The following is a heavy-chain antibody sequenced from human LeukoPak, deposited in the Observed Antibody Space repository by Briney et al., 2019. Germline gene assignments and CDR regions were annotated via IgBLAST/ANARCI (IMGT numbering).Heavy chain of an antibody. Sequence: PSETLSLTCTVSGGSISGYYWSWIRQPPGKGLEWIAYIYYNGISNYNPSLKSRVIISVDSSKNQFSLKLSSVTAADTAVYYCARALDSNYGWFDPWGQGTLVTVSS. CDR1: GGSISGYY. D-gene: IGHD4-11*01. CDR3: ARALDSNYGWFDP. V-gene: IGHV4-59*08. CDR2: IYYNGIS. J-gene: IGHJ5*02.